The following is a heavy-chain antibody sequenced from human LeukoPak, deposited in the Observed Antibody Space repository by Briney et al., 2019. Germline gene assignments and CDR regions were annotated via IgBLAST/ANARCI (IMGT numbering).Heavy chain of an antibody. CDR1: GDSITTYY. V-gene: IGHV4-59*01. J-gene: IGHJ5*02. D-gene: IGHD6-13*01. CDR2: INYIGST. Sequence: PSETLSLTCTVSGDSITTYYRSWIRQSPGKGLEWIGYINYIGSTNYNPPLKNRVTISADISKSQFSLRLRSVTAADTAVYFCARGVTAAGSSWGQGTLVTVSS. CDR3: ARGVTAAGSS.